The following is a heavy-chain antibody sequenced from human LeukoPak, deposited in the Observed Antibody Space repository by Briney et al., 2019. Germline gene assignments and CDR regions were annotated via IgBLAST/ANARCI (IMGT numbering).Heavy chain of an antibody. CDR3: ARVGSYSPSLFDY. D-gene: IGHD1-26*01. CDR2: INPNSGGT. V-gene: IGHV1-2*02. Sequence: ASVTVSCKASGYTFTGYYMHWVRQAPGQGLEWMGWINPNSGGTNYAQKFQGRVTMTRDTSISTAYMELSRLRSDDTAVYYCARVGSYSPSLFDYWGQGTLVTVSS. CDR1: GYTFTGYY. J-gene: IGHJ4*02.